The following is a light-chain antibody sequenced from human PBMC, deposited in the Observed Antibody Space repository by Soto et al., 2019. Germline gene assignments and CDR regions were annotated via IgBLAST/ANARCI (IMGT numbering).Light chain of an antibody. CDR1: QSVSSSY. CDR2: GAS. Sequence: EIVLTQSPGTLSLSPGERATLSCRASQSVSSSYLAWYQQKPGQAPRLLIYGASSRATGIPDRFSASGSGTDYTRNISRMEPEDFAVYYCQQYGSSPLTFGGGTKVEIK. J-gene: IGKJ4*01. CDR3: QQYGSSPLT. V-gene: IGKV3-20*01.